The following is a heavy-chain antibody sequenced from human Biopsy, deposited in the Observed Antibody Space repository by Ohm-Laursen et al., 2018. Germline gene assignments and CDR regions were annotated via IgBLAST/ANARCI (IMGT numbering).Heavy chain of an antibody. CDR2: ISCTGYT. CDR1: GGSFTGRY. J-gene: IGHJ4*02. V-gene: IGHV4-59*11. CDR3: ARGSNDSGGLYFPR. D-gene: IGHD4-23*01. Sequence: SVTLSLTCTVSGGSFTGRYWSWMRQPPGKGLEWIVHISCTGYTSYNSSLKSRVTLSVDTSRNHFSLRLSSLTASDTAVYYCARGSNDSGGLYFPRWGQGTLLTVSS.